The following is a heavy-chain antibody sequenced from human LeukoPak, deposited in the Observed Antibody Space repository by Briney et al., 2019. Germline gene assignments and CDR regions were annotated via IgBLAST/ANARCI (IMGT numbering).Heavy chain of an antibody. J-gene: IGHJ4*02. V-gene: IGHV4-38-2*02. CDR3: ARLANYVPVY. CDR2: VHHSGRT. CDR1: GYSISSNYS. D-gene: IGHD4/OR15-4a*01. Sequence: SETLSLSCTVSGYSISSNYSWGWIRQPPGKGLEWIGSVHHSGRTYYNPSLKSRLTISINTSKKQFSLKVSSVTSADTAVYYCARLANYVPVYWGQGTLVTVSS.